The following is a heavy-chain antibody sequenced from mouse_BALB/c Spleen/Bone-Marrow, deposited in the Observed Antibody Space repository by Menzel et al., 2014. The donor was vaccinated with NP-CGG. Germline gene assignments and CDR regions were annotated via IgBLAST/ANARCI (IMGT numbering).Heavy chain of an antibody. V-gene: IGHV1-63*02. CDR1: GYTFXNYW. Sequence: QVQLQQSGAELVRPGTSVKISCKASGYTFXNYWLSWVKQRPGHGLEWIGDIYPGGGYTNFNERFKGKATLTADTSSSTAYMQLSSLTSEDSAVYFCAREEYGNYDRFIDYWGQGTTLTVSS. CDR2: IYPGGGYT. J-gene: IGHJ2*01. D-gene: IGHD2-10*02. CDR3: AREEYGNYDRFIDY.